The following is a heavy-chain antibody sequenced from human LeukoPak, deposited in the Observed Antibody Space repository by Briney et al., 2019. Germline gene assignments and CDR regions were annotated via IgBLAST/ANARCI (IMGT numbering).Heavy chain of an antibody. CDR2: IYYSGST. V-gene: IGHV4-31*03. CDR1: GGSISSGGYY. CDR3: ARVKGVVAVNWFDP. D-gene: IGHD2-15*01. Sequence: SQTLSLTCTVSGGSISSGGYYWSWIRQHPGKGLEWIGYIYYSGSTYYNPSLKSRVTISVDTSKNQFSLKLSSVTAADTAVYYCARVKGVVAVNWFDPWGQGTLVTVSS. J-gene: IGHJ5*02.